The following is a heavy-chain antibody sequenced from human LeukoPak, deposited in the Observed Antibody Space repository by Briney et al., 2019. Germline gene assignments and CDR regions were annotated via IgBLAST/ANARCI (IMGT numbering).Heavy chain of an antibody. V-gene: IGHV4-61*02. CDR2: IQISGST. CDR1: GASISSGTYY. CDR3: ARREAAAINWFDP. J-gene: IGHJ5*02. Sequence: SETLSLTCTVSGASISSGTYYWSWIRQPAGKGLEWIGRIQISGSTDYNPSLKSRVTISVDTSKNQFSLKLSSVTAADTAVYYCARREAAAINWFDPWGQGTLVTVSS. D-gene: IGHD6-13*01.